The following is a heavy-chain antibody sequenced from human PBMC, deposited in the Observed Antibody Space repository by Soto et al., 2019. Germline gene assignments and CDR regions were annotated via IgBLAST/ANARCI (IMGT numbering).Heavy chain of an antibody. CDR1: GYTFTRYG. V-gene: IGHV1-3*01. CDR2: IHCGNGNT. J-gene: IGHJ5*02. Sequence: ASVKVSCKASGYTFTRYGIHWVRRAPGQRLEWMGWIHCGNGNTRYSTKLQGRVTITRDPSARTGYMELSSLRSEDTAVYYCAREGGTSGTTPEFWFEPWGQGTLVTVSS. D-gene: IGHD1-1*01. CDR3: AREGGTSGTTPEFWFEP.